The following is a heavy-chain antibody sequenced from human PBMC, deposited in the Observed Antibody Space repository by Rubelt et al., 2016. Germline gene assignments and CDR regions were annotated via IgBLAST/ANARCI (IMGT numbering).Heavy chain of an antibody. J-gene: IGHJ4*02. CDR3: ARDLRRGYSGYEFDY. D-gene: IGHD5-12*01. CDR2: ISSSSSYI. Sequence: GREWVSSISSSSSYIYYADSVKGRFTISRDNAKNSLYLQMNSLRAEDTAVYYCARDLRRGYSGYEFDYWGQGTLVTVSS. V-gene: IGHV3-21*01.